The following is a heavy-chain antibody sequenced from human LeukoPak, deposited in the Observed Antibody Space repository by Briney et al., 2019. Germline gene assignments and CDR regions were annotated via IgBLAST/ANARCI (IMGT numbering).Heavy chain of an antibody. J-gene: IGHJ4*02. Sequence: PSQTLSLTCTVSGGSISSGGYYWSWIRQHPGKGLEWIGYIYYSGSTYYNPSLKSRVTISVDTSKNQFSLKLSSVTAADTAVYYCARGPPLYYDFLYYFDYWGQGTLVTVSS. CDR1: GGSISSGGYY. CDR2: IYYSGST. D-gene: IGHD3-3*01. CDR3: ARGPPLYYDFLYYFDY. V-gene: IGHV4-31*03.